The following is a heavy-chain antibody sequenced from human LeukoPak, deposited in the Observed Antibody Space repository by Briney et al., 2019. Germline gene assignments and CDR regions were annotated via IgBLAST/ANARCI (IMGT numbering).Heavy chain of an antibody. CDR2: FDPEDGET. CDR1: GGTFSSYT. CDR3: ATRVGVLRFLEWLVFDY. Sequence: ASVKVSCKASGGTFSSYTISWVRQAPGKGLEWMGGFDPEDGETIYAQKFQGRVTMTEDTSTDTAYMELSSLRSEDTAVYYCATRVGVLRFLEWLVFDYWGQGTLVTVSS. D-gene: IGHD3-3*01. J-gene: IGHJ4*02. V-gene: IGHV1-24*01.